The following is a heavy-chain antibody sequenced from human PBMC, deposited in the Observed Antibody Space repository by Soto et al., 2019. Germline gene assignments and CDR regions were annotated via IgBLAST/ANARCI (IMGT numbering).Heavy chain of an antibody. CDR2: MNPINGAT. CDR3: GRGPSPRAPPGGTPSYYAMDV. D-gene: IGHD2-15*01. V-gene: IGHV1-8*02. J-gene: IGHJ6*02. Sequence: ASVKVSCKTSGYDFTAYDINWVRQASGQGLEWMGWMNPINGATGSARRFQGRVSMTRNTATGTAYLELTSLRSDDTGVYYCGRGPSPRAPPGGTPSYYAMDVWGQGTTVTVSS. CDR1: GYDFTAYD.